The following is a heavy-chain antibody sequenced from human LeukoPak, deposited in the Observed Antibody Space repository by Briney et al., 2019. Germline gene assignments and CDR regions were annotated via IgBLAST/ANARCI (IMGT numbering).Heavy chain of an antibody. CDR3: ARGRYCSGGNCWAIYYYYMDV. Sequence: ASVKVSCKASGYTFTGYYMHWVRQTPGQGLEWMGWISTFNGNAKYAQNFQGRVTMTTDTSTSTAHMELKSLRSDDTAVYYCARGRYCSGGNCWAIYYYYMDVWGKGTTVTVSS. D-gene: IGHD2-15*01. J-gene: IGHJ6*03. CDR2: ISTFNGNA. V-gene: IGHV1-18*04. CDR1: GYTFTGYY.